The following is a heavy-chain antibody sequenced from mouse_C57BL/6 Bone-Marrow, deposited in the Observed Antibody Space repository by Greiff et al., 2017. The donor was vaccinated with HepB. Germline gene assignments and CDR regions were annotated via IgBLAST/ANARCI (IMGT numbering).Heavy chain of an antibody. V-gene: IGHV1-81*01. CDR2: IYPRSGNT. D-gene: IGHD1-1*01. Sequence: VQRVESGAELARPGASVKLSCKASGYTFTSYGISWVKQRTGQGLEWIGEIYPRSGNTYYNEKFKGKATLTADKSSSTAYMELRSLTSEDSAVYFCARELRFAYWGQGTLVTVSA. J-gene: IGHJ3*01. CDR3: ARELRFAY. CDR1: GYTFTSYG.